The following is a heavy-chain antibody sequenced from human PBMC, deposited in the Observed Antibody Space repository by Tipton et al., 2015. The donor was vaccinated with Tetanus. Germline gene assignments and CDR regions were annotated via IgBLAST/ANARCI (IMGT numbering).Heavy chain of an antibody. J-gene: IGHJ6*02. CDR1: GLSFSGYG. V-gene: IGHV3-30-3*01. CDR2: VAYDGNNK. CDR3: ARVGISQNAYSYVYHGLDV. Sequence: SLRLSCATSGLSFSGYGLHWLRQAPGKGLEWVALVAYDGNNKYYADSVKGRFTISRDNSKDTLYLQMNSLRPEDTAVYYCARVGISQNAYSYVYHGLDVWGQGTTVTVSS. D-gene: IGHD5-18*01.